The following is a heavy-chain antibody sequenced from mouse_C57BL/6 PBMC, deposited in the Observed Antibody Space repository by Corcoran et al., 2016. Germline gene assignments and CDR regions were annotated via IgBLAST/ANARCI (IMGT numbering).Heavy chain of an antibody. V-gene: IGHV3-6*01. J-gene: IGHJ1*03. CDR1: GYSITSGYY. CDR2: ISYDGSN. Sequence: DVQLQESGPGLVKPSQALSLTCSVTGYSITSGYYWNWIRQFPGNKLEWMGYISYDGSNNYNPSLKNRISITRDTSKNQFFLKLNSVTTEDTATYYCARDHYGYFYVWGTRTTVSVSS. CDR3: ARDHYGYFYV.